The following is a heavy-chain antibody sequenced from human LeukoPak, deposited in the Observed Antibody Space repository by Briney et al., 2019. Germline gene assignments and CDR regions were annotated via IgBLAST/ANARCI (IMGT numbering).Heavy chain of an antibody. Sequence: GWSLRLSCAASGFTFSSYGMHWVRQAPGKGLEWVAVISYDGSNKYYADSVKGRFTISRDNSKNTLYLQMNSLRAEDTAVYYCAKEMYSSVVDYWGQGTLVTVSS. CDR3: AKEMYSSVVDY. CDR1: GFTFSSYG. CDR2: ISYDGSNK. V-gene: IGHV3-30*18. D-gene: IGHD6-19*01. J-gene: IGHJ4*02.